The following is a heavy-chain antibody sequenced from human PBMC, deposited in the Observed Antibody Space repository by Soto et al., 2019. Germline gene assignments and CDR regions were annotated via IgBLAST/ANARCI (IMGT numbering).Heavy chain of an antibody. V-gene: IGHV2-5*04. CDR1: GFSLRTSGVG. D-gene: IGHD3-3*01. J-gene: IGHJ4*02. CDR2: IYWNDEK. Sequence: SGPTLGNPTQTLTLTCTFSGFSLRTSGVGVGWIRQPPRKALEWLALIYWNDEKHYRPSLKSSLTITKDTSRNQVVLTMTNMDTVDTDTYLCVPSIRDYDFRSGYYEPRFDYLGQGFLVTVS. CDR3: VPSIRDYDFRSGYYEPRFDY.